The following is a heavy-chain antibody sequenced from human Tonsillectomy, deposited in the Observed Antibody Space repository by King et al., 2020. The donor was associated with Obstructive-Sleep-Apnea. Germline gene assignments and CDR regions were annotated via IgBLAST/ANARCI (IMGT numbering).Heavy chain of an antibody. J-gene: IGHJ4*02. CDR1: GGSISHYY. CDR2: IYYNGST. CDR3: ARSTGWPPLYYFDF. D-gene: IGHD6-19*01. V-gene: IGHV4-59*01. Sequence: QLQESGPGLVKPSETLSLTCTVSGGSISHYYWSWIRQPPGRGLEWIGDIYYNGSTNYNPSLKSRVTISVETSKNQFSLKLNSVTAADTAVYYCARSTGWPPLYYFDFWGQGTLVTVSS.